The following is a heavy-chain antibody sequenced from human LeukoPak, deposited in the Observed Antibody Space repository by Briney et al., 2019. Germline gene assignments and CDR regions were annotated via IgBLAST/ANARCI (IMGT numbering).Heavy chain of an antibody. CDR2: INSDGSST. CDR3: ARLRDAFDI. Sequence: GGSLRLSCAASGFTVSSNYMSWVRQAPGKGLVWVSRINSDGSSTSYADSVKGRFTISRDNAKNTLYLQMNSLRAEDTAVYYCARLRDAFDIWGQGTMVTVSS. V-gene: IGHV3-74*01. D-gene: IGHD4-17*01. J-gene: IGHJ3*02. CDR1: GFTVSSNY.